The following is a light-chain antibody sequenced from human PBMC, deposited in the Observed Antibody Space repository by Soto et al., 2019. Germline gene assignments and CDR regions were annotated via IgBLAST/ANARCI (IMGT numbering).Light chain of an antibody. CDR1: QSVSSSY. CDR2: GAS. V-gene: IGKV3-20*01. CDR3: QQFGSSPLFT. J-gene: IGKJ3*01. Sequence: EIVLTQSPGTLSLCPGERATLSCRASQSVSSSYLAWYQQKPGQAPRLLIYGASSRATGIPDRFSGSGSGTDFTLTIRRLEHEDFAVYYCQQFGSSPLFTFGPGTKVDVK.